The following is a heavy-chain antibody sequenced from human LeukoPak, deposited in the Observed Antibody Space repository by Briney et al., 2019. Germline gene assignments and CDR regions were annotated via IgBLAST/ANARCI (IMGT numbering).Heavy chain of an antibody. Sequence: GGSLRLSCAASGFIVSSNYLSWVRQAPGKGLEWVSIIYSGGSTYYADSVKGRFFISRYNSKNTLYLQMNSLRAEDTAVYYCAKSPIPAPRYYYMDVWGKGTRVTVS. CDR1: GFIVSSNY. D-gene: IGHD2-2*01. CDR3: AKSPIPAPRYYYMDV. J-gene: IGHJ6*03. V-gene: IGHV3-53*01. CDR2: IYSGGST.